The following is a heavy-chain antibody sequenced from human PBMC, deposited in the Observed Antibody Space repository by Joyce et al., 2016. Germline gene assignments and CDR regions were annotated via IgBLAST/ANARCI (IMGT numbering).Heavy chain of an antibody. D-gene: IGHD3-16*02. V-gene: IGHV3-23*01. J-gene: IGHJ3*02. CDR2: ISGSGTST. Sequence: EVQLLESGGGLVQPGGSLRLSCAASGFTFSSYAMSWVRQAPGKGLEWVSVISGSGTSTYYADSVKGRFTISRDNSKNTLYLQMNSLRAEDTAVYYCAKALSPYYDYIWGSYLDAFDIWGQGTMVTVSS. CDR1: GFTFSSYA. CDR3: AKALSPYYDYIWGSYLDAFDI.